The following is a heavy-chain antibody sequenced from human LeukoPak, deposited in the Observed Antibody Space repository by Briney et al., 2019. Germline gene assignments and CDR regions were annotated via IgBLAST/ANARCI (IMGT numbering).Heavy chain of an antibody. CDR1: GFNFSDVW. CDR3: VTRITSTGDY. Sequence: KAGGSLRLSCEASGFNFSDVWMNWVRQAPGKGLEWIGRIKTKTDGRATEYAAPAKGRFTISRDDSKSTVYLHMNSLKTEDTALYYCVTRITSTGDYWGQGTLVTVSS. J-gene: IGHJ4*02. CDR2: IKTKTDGRAT. V-gene: IGHV3-15*01. D-gene: IGHD3-16*01.